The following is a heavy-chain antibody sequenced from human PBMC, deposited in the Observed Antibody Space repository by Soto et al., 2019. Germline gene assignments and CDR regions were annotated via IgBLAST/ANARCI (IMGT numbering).Heavy chain of an antibody. CDR2: IFSSATT. J-gene: IGHJ6*02. CDR3: AREYYDFLSDTGSYYGMDV. CDR1: GGSISRYY. V-gene: IGHV4-59*01. Sequence: QVQLQESGPGLVRPSETLSLTCSVSGGSISRYYWSWIRQVPGRGLEWIGNIFSSATTNYNPSLNRRVTISVDTSKSQVSLKLYCVTAADTAVYYCAREYYDFLSDTGSYYGMDVWGHVTTVTVSS. D-gene: IGHD3-3*01.